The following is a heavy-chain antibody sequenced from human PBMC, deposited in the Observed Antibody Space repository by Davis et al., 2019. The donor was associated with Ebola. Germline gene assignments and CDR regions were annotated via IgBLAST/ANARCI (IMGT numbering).Heavy chain of an antibody. CDR1: GFTFSSYG. V-gene: IGHV3-33*06. CDR2: IWYDGSNK. D-gene: IGHD6-13*01. CDR3: AKDFFRGYSSSWGDY. Sequence: GGSLRLSCAASGFTFSSYGMHWVRQAPGKGLEWVAVIWYDGSNKYYADSVKGRFTISRHNSKNTLYLQMNSLRAEDTAVYYCAKDFFRGYSSSWGDYWGQGTLVTVSS. J-gene: IGHJ4*02.